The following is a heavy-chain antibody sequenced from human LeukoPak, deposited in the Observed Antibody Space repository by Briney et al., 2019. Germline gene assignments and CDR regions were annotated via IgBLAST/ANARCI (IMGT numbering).Heavy chain of an antibody. J-gene: IGHJ4*02. CDR2: INPSGGST. D-gene: IGHD6-13*01. CDR1: GYTFTNYY. Sequence: ASVTVSCKASGYTFTNYYMHWVRQAPGQGLEWMGIINPSGGSTSYAQKFQGRVTLTRDTSTSTVYMELSSLRSEDTAVYYCARGGSAAANFDYWGQGTLLTVYS. CDR3: ARGGSAAANFDY. V-gene: IGHV1-46*01.